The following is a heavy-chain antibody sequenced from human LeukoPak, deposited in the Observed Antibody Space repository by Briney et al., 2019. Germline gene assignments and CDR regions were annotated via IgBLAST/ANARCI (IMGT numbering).Heavy chain of an antibody. CDR1: GGTFSSYA. Sequence: ATVKVSCKASGGTFSSYAISWVRQAPGQGLEWMGWISAYNGNTNYAQKLQGRVTMTTDTSTSTAYMELRSLRSDDTAVYYCARSCSGGSCYFDYWGQGTLVTVSS. D-gene: IGHD2-15*01. CDR3: ARSCSGGSCYFDY. J-gene: IGHJ4*02. CDR2: ISAYNGNT. V-gene: IGHV1-18*01.